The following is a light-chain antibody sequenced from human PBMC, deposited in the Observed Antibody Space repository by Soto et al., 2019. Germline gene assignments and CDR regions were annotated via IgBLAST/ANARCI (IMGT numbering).Light chain of an antibody. CDR2: HTS. J-gene: IGKJ5*01. Sequence: DTEMTQSPGTLSVSPGERVTLXCRASQSVSSDIDWYQQKPGKAPRLIIYHTSTRAPDIQARLSGSGSGKEFTLNISSLQPEEFAVYYCNHYISWAAIAFGQGTRLEIK. CDR1: QSVSSD. CDR3: NHYISWAAIA. V-gene: IGKV3-15*01.